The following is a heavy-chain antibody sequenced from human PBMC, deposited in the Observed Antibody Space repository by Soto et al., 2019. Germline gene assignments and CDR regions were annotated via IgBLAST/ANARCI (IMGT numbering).Heavy chain of an antibody. V-gene: IGHV1-3*01. J-gene: IGHJ4*02. CDR1: GYTFTSYA. Sequence: ASVKVSCKASGYTFTSYAMHWVRQAPGQSLEWMGWINAGNGNTKYSQKFQGRVTITRDTSASTAYMELNSLRAEDTAVFYCARIPPGWGGGQLVLDYWGQGTLVTVSS. D-gene: IGHD6-13*01. CDR2: INAGNGNT. CDR3: ARIPPGWGGGQLVLDY.